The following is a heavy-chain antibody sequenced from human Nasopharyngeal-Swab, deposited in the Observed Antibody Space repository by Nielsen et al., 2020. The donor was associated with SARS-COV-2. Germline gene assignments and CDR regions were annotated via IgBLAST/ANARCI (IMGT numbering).Heavy chain of an antibody. CDR1: GGSFSGYY. V-gene: IGHV4-34*01. Sequence: SETLSLTCAVYGGSFSGYYWSWIRQPPGKGLEWIGEINHSGSTNYNPSLKSRVTISVDTSKNQFSLKLSSVTAADTAVYYCARSLLRFLEWTNFDYWGQGTRVTVSS. J-gene: IGHJ4*02. D-gene: IGHD3-3*01. CDR3: ARSLLRFLEWTNFDY. CDR2: INHSGST.